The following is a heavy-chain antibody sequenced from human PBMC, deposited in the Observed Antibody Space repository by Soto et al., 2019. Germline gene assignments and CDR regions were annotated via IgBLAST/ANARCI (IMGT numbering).Heavy chain of an antibody. J-gene: IGHJ2*01. CDR2: VIPTFGTA. V-gene: IGHV1-69*12. CDR1: GGTFSTYT. CDR3: ARETDWYFDL. Sequence: QVQLVQSGAEVRKAGSSVKVSCKASGGTFSTYTINWVRQAPGQGLEWMGGVIPTFGTANYAHKFQDRVTITADEYMSTAYMELSSLRFEDTAVYYCARETDWYFDLWGRGTLVTVSS.